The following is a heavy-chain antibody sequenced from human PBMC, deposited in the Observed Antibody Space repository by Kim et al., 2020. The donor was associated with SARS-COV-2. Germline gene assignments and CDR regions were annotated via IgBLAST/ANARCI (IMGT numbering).Heavy chain of an antibody. D-gene: IGHD2-15*01. Sequence: STHYNPSLKSRVTISVDTSKNPFSLKLSSVPAADTAVYYCARDGGSGSDYWGQGTLVTVSS. CDR3: ARDGGSGSDY. J-gene: IGHJ4*02. V-gene: IGHV4-59*01. CDR2: ST.